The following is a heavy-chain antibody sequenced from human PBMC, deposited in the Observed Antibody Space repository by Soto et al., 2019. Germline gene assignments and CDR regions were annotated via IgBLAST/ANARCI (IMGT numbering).Heavy chain of an antibody. D-gene: IGHD3-10*01. V-gene: IGHV1-69*06. Sequence: QVQLVQSGAEVKKPGSSVKVSCKAAGGTFSSYAISWVRQAPGQGREWMGGIIPIFGTANYAQKFQGRVTITADKSTSTAYMELSSLRSEDTAVYYCARYRGRRVLLWCGESGGVGMDVWGQGTTVTVSS. CDR3: ARYRGRRVLLWCGESGGVGMDV. CDR2: IIPIFGTA. CDR1: GGTFSSYA. J-gene: IGHJ6*02.